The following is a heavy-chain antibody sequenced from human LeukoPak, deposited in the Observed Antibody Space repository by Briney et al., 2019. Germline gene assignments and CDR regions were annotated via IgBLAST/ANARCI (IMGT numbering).Heavy chain of an antibody. CDR3: ARTSAEVVVAGDIDY. D-gene: IGHD2-15*01. CDR1: GYTFTGYY. Sequence: ASVKVSCKASGYTFTGYYIHWVRQAPGQGLEWMGRINPNSGGANCAQKFQGRVTMTRDTSISTAYMELSSLRSDDMAVHYCARTSAEVVVAGDIDYWGQGTPVTVSS. J-gene: IGHJ4*02. V-gene: IGHV1-2*06. CDR2: INPNSGGA.